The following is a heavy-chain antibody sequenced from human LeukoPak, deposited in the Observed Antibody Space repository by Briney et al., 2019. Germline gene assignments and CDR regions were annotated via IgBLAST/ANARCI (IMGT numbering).Heavy chain of an antibody. V-gene: IGHV4-39*01. CDR3: ARQLGNWYWAFDI. D-gene: IGHD6-13*01. J-gene: IGHJ3*02. CDR1: GGSISINSYH. CDR2: THYRGDS. Sequence: PSETLSLTCTVSGGSISINSYHWRWIRQPPGKGLEWIATTHYRGDSHHKPALKSRVTISVDTSNNQFSLKLRSGNAADTALYYCARQLGNWYWAFDIWGQGTLVTVSS.